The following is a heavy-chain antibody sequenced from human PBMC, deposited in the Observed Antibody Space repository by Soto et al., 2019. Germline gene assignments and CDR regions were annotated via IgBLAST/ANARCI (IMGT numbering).Heavy chain of an antibody. CDR1: GFTFDDYA. J-gene: IGHJ4*02. CDR3: AKDRGYSGYDYITFDY. V-gene: IGHV3-9*01. Sequence: EVRLVESGGGLVQPGRSLRLSCAASGFTFDDYAMHWVRQAPGKGLEWVSGISWNSGSIGYADSVKGRFTISRDNAKNSLYLQMNSLRAEDTALYYCAKDRGYSGYDYITFDYWGQGTLVTVSS. CDR2: ISWNSGSI. D-gene: IGHD5-12*01.